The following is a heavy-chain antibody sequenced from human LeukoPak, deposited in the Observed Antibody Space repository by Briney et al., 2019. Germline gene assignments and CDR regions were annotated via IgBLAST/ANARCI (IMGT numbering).Heavy chain of an antibody. CDR1: GYTFTDSY. CDR2: INPKTGGT. CDR3: ARDLDPYYDSSGYYV. Sequence: ASVKVSCKASGYTFTDSYMHWVRQAPGQGLEWMGWINPKTGGTNYAQRFQGRVTMTRDTSIRTAYMELSRLRSDDTAVYYCARDLDPYYDSSGYYVWGQGTLVTVSS. V-gene: IGHV1-2*02. D-gene: IGHD3-22*01. J-gene: IGHJ4*02.